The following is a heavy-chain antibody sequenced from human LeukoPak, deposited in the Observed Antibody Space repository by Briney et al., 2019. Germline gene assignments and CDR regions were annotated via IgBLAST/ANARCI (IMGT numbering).Heavy chain of an antibody. CDR2: IKQDGSEK. CDR1: GFTFSTYW. D-gene: IGHD3-10*01. CDR3: AKDGSYYNFDY. Sequence: GGSLRLSCAASGFTFSTYWMTWVRQAPGKGLEWVANIKQDGSEKYYVDSVRGRFTISRDNAKNSLYLQMNSLRAEDTAVYYCAKDGSYYNFDYWGQGTLVTVSP. J-gene: IGHJ4*02. V-gene: IGHV3-7*03.